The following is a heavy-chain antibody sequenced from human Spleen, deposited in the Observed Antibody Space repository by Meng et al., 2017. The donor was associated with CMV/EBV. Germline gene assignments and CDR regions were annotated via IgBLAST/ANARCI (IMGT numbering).Heavy chain of an antibody. CDR2: IYYSGST. CDR3: ARHSTSVLRFLEWLLSPSFDY. Sequence: SETLSLTCTVSGGSISSSSYYWGWIRQPPGKGLEWIGSIYYSGSTYYNPSLKSRVTISVDTSKNQFSLKLSSVTAADTAVYYCARHSTSVLRFLEWLLSPSFDYWGQGTLVTVSS. D-gene: IGHD3-3*01. CDR1: GGSISSSSYY. J-gene: IGHJ4*02. V-gene: IGHV4-39*01.